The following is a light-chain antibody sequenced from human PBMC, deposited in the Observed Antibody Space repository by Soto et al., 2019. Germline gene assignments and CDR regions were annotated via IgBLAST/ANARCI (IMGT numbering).Light chain of an antibody. J-gene: IGLJ2*01. CDR2: GNS. CDR3: QSYDSSLSGSGV. V-gene: IGLV1-40*01. Sequence: QSVLTQPPSVSGAPGQRVTISCTGSSSNIGAGYDVHWYQQLPGTAPKLLIYGNSNRPSGVPDRFSGSKSGTSASLAITGLQAEDEADYYRQSYDSSLSGSGVFGGGTKVTVL. CDR1: SSNIGAGYD.